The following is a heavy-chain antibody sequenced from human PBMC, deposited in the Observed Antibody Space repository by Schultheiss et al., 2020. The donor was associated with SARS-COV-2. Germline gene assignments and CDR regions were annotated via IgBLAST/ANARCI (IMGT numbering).Heavy chain of an antibody. CDR2: ISYDGNFK. CDR3: AKDHLYFDSSGYYSGLDY. V-gene: IGHV3-30*01. CDR1: GFTFSRYV. J-gene: IGHJ4*02. Sequence: GGSLRLSCAASGFTFSRYVMHWVRQAPGKGLEWVSVISYDGNFKYYADSVKGRFTISRDNSKDTLSLQMNSLRADDTAVYYCAKDHLYFDSSGYYSGLDYWGQGTLVTVSS. D-gene: IGHD3-22*01.